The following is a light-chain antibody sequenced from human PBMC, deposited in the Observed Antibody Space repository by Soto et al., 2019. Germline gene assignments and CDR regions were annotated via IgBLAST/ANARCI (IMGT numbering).Light chain of an antibody. V-gene: IGKV1-33*01. CDR1: QGISHF. J-gene: IGKJ4*01. CDR3: QQYENLPLA. Sequence: DIPMTQSPSSLSASVGERVTITCQASQGISHFLNWYQHKPGKAPRLLIYEASNLEKGVPSRFSGSGFGTHFTFTISNLQPEDFATYYCQQYENLPLAFGGGTKVDIK. CDR2: EAS.